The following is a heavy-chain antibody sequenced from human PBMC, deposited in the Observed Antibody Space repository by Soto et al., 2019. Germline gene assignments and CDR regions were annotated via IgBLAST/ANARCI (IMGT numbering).Heavy chain of an antibody. CDR1: GYTFTSYG. CDR3: ARGRYGDY. CDR2: ISAHNGNT. D-gene: IGHD1-1*01. V-gene: IGHV1-18*01. J-gene: IGHJ4*02. Sequence: QVHLVQSGAEVKKPGASVKVSCKASGYTFTSYGITWVRQAPGQGLEWMGWISAHNGNTDYAQELQGRVIVTSDASTSTAYMELRSLRSDDTAVYYCARGRYGDYWGQGALVTVSS.